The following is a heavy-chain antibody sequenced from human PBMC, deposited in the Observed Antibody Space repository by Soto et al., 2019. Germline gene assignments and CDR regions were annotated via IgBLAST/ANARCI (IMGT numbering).Heavy chain of an antibody. J-gene: IGHJ6*02. CDR2: LSRGDER. CDR1: GAPITTTKR. D-gene: IGHD3-16*01. Sequence: QVQLQESGPGLVKPSETLSLTCTVSGAPITTTKRWAWVRLPPGKGLEWIGELSRGDERSSNPSLEGRFTMSLDKSNNHFSLKLTSVTAADTAIYSCATQTISYTWGVWGRGTSVTVSS. CDR3: ATQTISYTWGV. V-gene: IGHV4-4*02.